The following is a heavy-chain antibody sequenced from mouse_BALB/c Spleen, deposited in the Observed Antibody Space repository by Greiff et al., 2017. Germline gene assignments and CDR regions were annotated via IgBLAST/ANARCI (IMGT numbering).Heavy chain of an antibody. CDR3: AREYGNYYYYAMDY. J-gene: IGHJ4*01. V-gene: IGHV1S41*01. CDR1: GYTFTSYW. CDR2: IAPGSGST. Sequence: DLVKPGASVKLSCKASGYTFTSYWINWINQRPGQGLEWIGRIAPGSGSTYYNEMFKGKATLTVDTSSSTAYIQLSSLSSEDSAVYFCAREYGNYYYYAMDYWGQGTSVTVSS. D-gene: IGHD2-10*02.